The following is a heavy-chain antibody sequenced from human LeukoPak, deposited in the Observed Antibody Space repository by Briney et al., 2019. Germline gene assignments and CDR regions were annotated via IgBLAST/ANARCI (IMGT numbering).Heavy chain of an antibody. CDR1: GYTFTSYA. D-gene: IGHD3-3*01. CDR2: INTNTGNP. CDR3: AREHVLRFLEWLSPYNWFDP. V-gene: IGHV7-4-1*02. J-gene: IGHJ5*02. Sequence: ASVKVSCKASGYTFTSYAMNWVRQAPGQGLEWMGWINTNTGNPTYAQGFTGRFVFSLDTSVSTAYLQISSLKAEDTAVYYCAREHVLRFLEWLSPYNWFDPWGQGTLVTVSS.